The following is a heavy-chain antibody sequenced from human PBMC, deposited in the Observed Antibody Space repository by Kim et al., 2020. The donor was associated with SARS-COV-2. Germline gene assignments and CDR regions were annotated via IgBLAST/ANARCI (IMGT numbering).Heavy chain of an antibody. D-gene: IGHD3-22*01. J-gene: IGHJ4*02. CDR1: GDSVSSNSAA. Sequence: SQTLSLSCAISGDSVSSNSAAWNWIRQSPSRGLEWLGRTYYRSKWSTDYAVSVKSRITINPDTSKNQFSLQLNSVTPEDTAVYYCARDFDPYYYDSSGYYRYFDYWGQGTLVTVSS. CDR2: TYYRSKWST. CDR3: ARDFDPYYYDSSGYYRYFDY. V-gene: IGHV6-1*01.